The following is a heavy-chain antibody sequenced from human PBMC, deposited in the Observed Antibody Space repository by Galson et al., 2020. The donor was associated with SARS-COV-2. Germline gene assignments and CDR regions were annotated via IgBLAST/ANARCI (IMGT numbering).Heavy chain of an antibody. V-gene: IGHV3-23*01. D-gene: IGHD6-19*01. J-gene: IGHJ4*02. CDR3: AKIRGSGWYPKFAFES. CDR2: LRGSGDRT. Sequence: GGSLRLSCAASGFSFGTNAMSWVRQGPGKGLEWVSALRGSGDRTYYADFAKGRFTISRDNSKNMVYLQMNSLGAEDTALYYCAKIRGSGWYPKFAFESWGQGTLVTVSS. CDR1: GFSFGTNA.